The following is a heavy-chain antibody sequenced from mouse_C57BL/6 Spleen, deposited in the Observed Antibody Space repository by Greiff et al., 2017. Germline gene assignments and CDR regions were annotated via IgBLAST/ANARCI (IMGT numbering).Heavy chain of an antibody. Sequence: QVQLQQPGPELVKPGASVKISCKASGYTFTDYYINWVKQRPGQGLEWIGWIFPGSGSTYYNEKFKGKATLTVAKSSSTAYMLLSCVTSEDSAVYFCARSIYRYFDVWGTGTTVTVSS. CDR3: ARSIYRYFDV. V-gene: IGHV1-75*01. CDR1: GYTFTDYY. CDR2: IFPGSGST. D-gene: IGHD2-10*02. J-gene: IGHJ1*03.